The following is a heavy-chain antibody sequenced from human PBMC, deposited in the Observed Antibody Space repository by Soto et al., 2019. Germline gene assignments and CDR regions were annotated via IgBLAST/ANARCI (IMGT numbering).Heavy chain of an antibody. CDR3: AHRRGAYYFDY. V-gene: IGHV2-5*02. CDR2: IYWDGVK. J-gene: IGHJ4*02. CDR1: GFSLSTNGVG. Sequence: QITLKESGPTLVKPTQTLTLTCTFSGFSLSTNGVGVGWIRQPPGKSLEWLALIYWDGVKRYSPSLKSRLTITKDTSKNQVVLTMTNMDPVDTATYYCAHRRGAYYFDYWGQGTLVTVSS. D-gene: IGHD1-26*01.